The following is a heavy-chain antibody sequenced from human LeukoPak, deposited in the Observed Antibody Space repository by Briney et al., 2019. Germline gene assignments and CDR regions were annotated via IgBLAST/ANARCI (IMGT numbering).Heavy chain of an antibody. CDR1: GFTFSSYS. D-gene: IGHD6-19*01. CDR2: ISSSSSYI. CDR3: ARLGTVAGHTFDY. J-gene: IGHJ4*02. V-gene: IGHV3-21*01. Sequence: KPGGSLGLSCAASGFTFSSYSMNWVRQAPGKGLEWVSSISSSSSYIYYADSVKGRFTISRDNAKNSLYLQMNSLRAEDTAVYYCARLGTVAGHTFDYWGQGTLVTVSS.